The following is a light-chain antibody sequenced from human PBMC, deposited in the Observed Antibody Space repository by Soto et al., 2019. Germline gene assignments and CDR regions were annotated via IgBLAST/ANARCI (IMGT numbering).Light chain of an antibody. V-gene: IGKV3-11*01. CDR2: DAS. Sequence: EIVMTRSPATLSVSPGEGATVSCRASQSVSSHLAWYQHKPGQAPRLLFYDASTRATGIPARFSGSGSGTDFTLTISSLEPEDFAVYYCQQRSNWPTFGQGTRLEI. CDR1: QSVSSH. CDR3: QQRSNWPT. J-gene: IGKJ5*01.